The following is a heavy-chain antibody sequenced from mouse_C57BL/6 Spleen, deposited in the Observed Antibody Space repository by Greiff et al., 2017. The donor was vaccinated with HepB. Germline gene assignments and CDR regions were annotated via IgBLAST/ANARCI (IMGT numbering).Heavy chain of an antibody. J-gene: IGHJ4*01. Sequence: VQLQQSGTELVKPGASVKLSCKASGYTFTSYWMHWVKQRPGQGLEWIGNINPSNGGTNYNEKFKSKATLTVDKSSSTAYMQLSSLTSEDSAVYYCARSGPIYYYGSSPSMDYWGQGTSVTVSS. V-gene: IGHV1-53*01. CDR2: INPSNGGT. CDR1: GYTFTSYW. D-gene: IGHD1-1*01. CDR3: ARSGPIYYYGSSPSMDY.